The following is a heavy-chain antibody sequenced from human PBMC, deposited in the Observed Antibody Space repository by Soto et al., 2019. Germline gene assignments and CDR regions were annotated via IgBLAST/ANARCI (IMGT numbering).Heavy chain of an antibody. CDR2: IYWDDDK. CDR3: AHSVSIFSSGPLLPHY. Sequence: ESGATLVNPAQTLTLTCTFSGFSLSTSGVGVGWIRQPPGKALEWLALIYWDDDKRYSPSLKSRLTITKDTSKNQVVLTMTNMDPVDTATYYCAHSVSIFSSGPLLPHYWGQGTLVTVSS. CDR1: GFSLSTSGVG. D-gene: IGHD6-19*01. V-gene: IGHV2-5*02. J-gene: IGHJ4*02.